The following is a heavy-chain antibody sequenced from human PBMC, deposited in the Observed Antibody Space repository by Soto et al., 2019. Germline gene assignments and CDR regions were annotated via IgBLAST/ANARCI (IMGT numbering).Heavy chain of an antibody. CDR2: MSGSGDNT. Sequence: EVQLLESGGGLVQPGGSLRLSCAASGFTFSSHAMSWVRQAPGKGLEWVSSMSGSGDNTYNADSVKGRFTVSRDNSKNPLYLQMNSLRVEDRAVYYCAKGAYTNYNWFDPWGQGTLVTVSS. D-gene: IGHD4-4*01. CDR3: AKGAYTNYNWFDP. J-gene: IGHJ5*02. V-gene: IGHV3-23*01. CDR1: GFTFSSHA.